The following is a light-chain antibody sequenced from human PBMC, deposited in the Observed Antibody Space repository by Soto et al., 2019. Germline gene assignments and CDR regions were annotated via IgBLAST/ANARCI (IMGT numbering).Light chain of an antibody. J-gene: IGKJ1*01. V-gene: IGKV1-5*01. CDR1: QSISSW. CDR2: DAS. Sequence: DIQKIRLQAPPSTTVGYRVTITCRASQSISSWLAWYQQKPGKAPKLLIYDASSLESGVPSRFSGSGSGTEFTLTISSLQPDESANYYCRQYNSYRTFGQRTKV. CDR3: RQYNSYRT.